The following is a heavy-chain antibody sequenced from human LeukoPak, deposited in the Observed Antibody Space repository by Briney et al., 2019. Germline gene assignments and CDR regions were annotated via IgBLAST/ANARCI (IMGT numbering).Heavy chain of an antibody. CDR3: ARIEGNYYYYMDV. Sequence: GESLKISCKGSGYTFISYWIGWVRQMPGKGLEWMGIIYPSDSHTRYSPSFQGQVTISVDKSITTAYLQWSSLKASDTAMYYCARIEGNYYYYMDVWGKGTTVTVSS. CDR2: IYPSDSHT. CDR1: GYTFISYW. V-gene: IGHV5-51*01. J-gene: IGHJ6*03.